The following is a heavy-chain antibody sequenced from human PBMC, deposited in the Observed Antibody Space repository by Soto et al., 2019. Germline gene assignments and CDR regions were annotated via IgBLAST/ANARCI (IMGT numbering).Heavy chain of an antibody. J-gene: IGHJ4*02. Sequence: EVQLLESGGGLVQPGGSVRLSCAASGFTFSNYAMTWVRQAPGKGLEWVSTISGSGGSTYYADSVKGRFTISRDNSKNTLYVQMNSLRAEDTAVYYCAKKYAYGSGTYLYHFDYWGQGTLVTVSS. CDR2: ISGSGGST. CDR3: AKKYAYGSGTYLYHFDY. V-gene: IGHV3-23*01. D-gene: IGHD3-10*01. CDR1: GFTFSNYA.